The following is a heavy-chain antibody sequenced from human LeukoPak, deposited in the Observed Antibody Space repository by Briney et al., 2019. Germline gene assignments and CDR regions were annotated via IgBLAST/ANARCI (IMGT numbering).Heavy chain of an antibody. V-gene: IGHV4-59*01. CDR3: ARLTTVTPYYDYGMDV. D-gene: IGHD4-11*01. CDR1: GGSISSYY. J-gene: IGHJ6*02. CDR2: IYYSGST. Sequence: SETLSLTCTVSGGSISSYYWSWIRQPPGKGLEWIGYIYYSGSTNYNPSLKSRATISVDTSKNQFSLKLSSVTAADTAVYYCARLTTVTPYYDYGMDVWGQGTTVTVSS.